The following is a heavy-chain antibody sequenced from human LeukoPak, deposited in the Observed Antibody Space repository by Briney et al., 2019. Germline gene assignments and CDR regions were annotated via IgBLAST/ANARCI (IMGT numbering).Heavy chain of an antibody. V-gene: IGHV4-59*12. Sequence: SETLSLTCTVSGGSISSYYWSWIRQPPGKGLEWIGYIYYSGSTNYNPSLKSRVTISVDTSKNQFSLKLSSVTAADTAVYYCARRAKNRYYDILTGPQPHFDYWGQGTLVTVSS. CDR2: IYYSGST. D-gene: IGHD3-9*01. CDR1: GGSISSYY. CDR3: ARRAKNRYYDILTGPQPHFDY. J-gene: IGHJ4*02.